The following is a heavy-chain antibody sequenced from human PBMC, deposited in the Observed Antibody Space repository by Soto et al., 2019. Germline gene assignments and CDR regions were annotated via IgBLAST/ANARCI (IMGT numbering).Heavy chain of an antibody. CDR2: IYHTGTT. Sequence: PSETLSLTCDVSGYAISSGFYWAWIRQPPGKRLEWIGNIYHTGTTYYNPSLKSRVTMSVDTSKNQFSLRLSSVTAADTAVFYCARLRTVGMSGSAGDSWGQGTLVTVSS. CDR3: ARLRTVGMSGSAGDS. D-gene: IGHD3-10*01. J-gene: IGHJ4*02. CDR1: GYAISSGFY. V-gene: IGHV4-38-2*01.